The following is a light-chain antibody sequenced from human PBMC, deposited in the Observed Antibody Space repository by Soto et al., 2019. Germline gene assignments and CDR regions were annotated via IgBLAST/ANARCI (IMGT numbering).Light chain of an antibody. CDR2: AAS. V-gene: IGKV3-20*01. J-gene: IGKJ1*01. CDR3: QQYGTSPWA. CDR1: QSVGRNY. Sequence: EIVLTQFPGTLSLSPGERATLSCRASQSVGRNYVAWYQQKPGQAPRVIIYAASNRASGIPDRFSGRGSGSDFTLTISRLEPEDFAMYYCQQYGTSPWAFGQGTKVEI.